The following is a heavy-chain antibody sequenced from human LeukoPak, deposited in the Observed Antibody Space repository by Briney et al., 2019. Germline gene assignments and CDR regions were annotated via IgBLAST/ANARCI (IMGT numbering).Heavy chain of an antibody. CDR3: AKDITSYSSGWQDAFDI. D-gene: IGHD6-19*01. CDR2: ISGSGGST. CDR1: GFTFSTYG. Sequence: GGSLRLSCAASGFTFSTYGMSWVRQAPGRGLEWVSTISGSGGSTYYADSVRGRFTISRDNSKNTLYLQMNSLRAEDTAVYYCAKDITSYSSGWQDAFDIWGQGTMVTVSS. J-gene: IGHJ3*02. V-gene: IGHV3-23*01.